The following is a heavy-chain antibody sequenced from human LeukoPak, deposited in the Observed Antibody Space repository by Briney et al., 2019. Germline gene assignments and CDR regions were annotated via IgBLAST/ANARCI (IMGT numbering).Heavy chain of an antibody. D-gene: IGHD6-13*01. CDR1: GYTFTTYD. V-gene: IGHV1-18*01. Sequence: ASVKVSCKASGYTFTTYDISWVRQAPGLGLEWMGWISAYNGNTNYAQKVQGRVTMTTDTSTSTAYMELRSLRFDDTAVYYCARDQSVRLLQASSTYFKHVFAIWGQGSMVTVSS. J-gene: IGHJ3*02. CDR2: ISAYNGNT. CDR3: ARDQSVRLLQASSTYFKHVFAI.